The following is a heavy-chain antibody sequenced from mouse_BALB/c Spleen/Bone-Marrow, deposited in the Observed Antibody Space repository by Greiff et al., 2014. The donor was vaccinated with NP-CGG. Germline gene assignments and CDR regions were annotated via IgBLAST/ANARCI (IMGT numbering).Heavy chain of an antibody. V-gene: IGHV14-4*02. CDR1: GFNIKNYY. D-gene: IGHD2-4*01. CDR3: NARGDYDFDYFDY. CDR2: IDPENGDT. J-gene: IGHJ2*01. Sequence: VQLKESGAELVRAGASVKLSCTASGFNIKNYYMHWVKQRPEQGLEWIGWIDPENGDTEYAPKFQGKATMTADTSSNTAYLQLSSLTSKDTAVYYCNARGDYDFDYFDYWGQGTTLTVSS.